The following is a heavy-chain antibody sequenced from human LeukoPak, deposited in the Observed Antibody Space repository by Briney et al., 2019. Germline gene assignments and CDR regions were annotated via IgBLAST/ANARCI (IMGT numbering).Heavy chain of an antibody. CDR1: GGSISSYY. CDR3: ARVLPTEGYCSGGSCSSDAFDI. Sequence: PSETLSLTCTVSGGSISSYYWSWIRQPAGKGLEWIGRIYTSGSTNYNPSLKSRVTISVDTSKNQFSLKLSSVTAADTAVYYCARVLPTEGYCSGGSCSSDAFDIWGQGTMVTVSS. CDR2: IYTSGST. V-gene: IGHV4-4*07. D-gene: IGHD2-15*01. J-gene: IGHJ3*02.